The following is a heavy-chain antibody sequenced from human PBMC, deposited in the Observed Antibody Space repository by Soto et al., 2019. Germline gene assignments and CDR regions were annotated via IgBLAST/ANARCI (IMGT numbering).Heavy chain of an antibody. V-gene: IGHV3-23*01. D-gene: IGHD3-3*01. CDR3: ARGGHYDGVTYHPLGFDY. Sequence: GLLRLPNAASDFTFRNHAMSWIRQTPGKGLEWVSAISGSGGSTYYADSVKGRFTISRDNAQNTLFLQMNSLSAEDTAVYYCARGGHYDGVTYHPLGFDYWGQGTQVTVSS. J-gene: IGHJ4*02. CDR1: DFTFRNHA. CDR2: ISGSGGST.